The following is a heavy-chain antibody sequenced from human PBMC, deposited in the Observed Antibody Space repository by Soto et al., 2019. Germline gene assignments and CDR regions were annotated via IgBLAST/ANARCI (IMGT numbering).Heavy chain of an antibody. CDR3: ARVVSRYSSSSRAYYFDY. J-gene: IGHJ4*02. V-gene: IGHV4-30-2*01. CDR1: GGSISSGGYS. Sequence: SETLSLTCAVSGGSISSGGYSWSWIRQPPGRGLEWIGYIYHSGSTYYNPSLKSRVTISVDRSKNQFSLKLSSVTAADTAVYYCARVVSRYSSSSRAYYFDYWGQGTLVTVSS. CDR2: IYHSGST. D-gene: IGHD6-6*01.